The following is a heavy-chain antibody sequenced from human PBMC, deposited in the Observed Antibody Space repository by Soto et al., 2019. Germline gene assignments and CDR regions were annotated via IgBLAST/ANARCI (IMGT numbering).Heavy chain of an antibody. D-gene: IGHD2-2*01. J-gene: IGHJ4*02. V-gene: IGHV4-30-4*01. CDR1: GGSISSGDYY. CDR2: IYYSGST. CDR3: ARAQVVPAVYFDY. Sequence: ASETLSLTCTVSGGSISSGDYYWSWIRQPPGKGLEWIGYIYYSGSTYYNPSLKSRVTISVDTSKNQFSLKLSSVTAADTAVYYCARAQVVPAVYFDYWGQGTLVTVSS.